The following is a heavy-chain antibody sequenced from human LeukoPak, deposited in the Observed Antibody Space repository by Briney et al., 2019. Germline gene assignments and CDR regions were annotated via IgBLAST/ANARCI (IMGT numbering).Heavy chain of an antibody. V-gene: IGHV4-4*07. CDR1: GGSISSYY. CDR3: ARQIASAGTAGFDF. CDR2: IYSTGST. Sequence: SETLSLTCTVSGGSISSYYWSWIRQPAGEGLEWIGRIYSTGSTNYNPSLKSRVTMSVDTSKNQFSLRLRSVTAADTAVYYCARQIASAGTAGFDFWGQGALVTVSS. J-gene: IGHJ4*02. D-gene: IGHD6-13*01.